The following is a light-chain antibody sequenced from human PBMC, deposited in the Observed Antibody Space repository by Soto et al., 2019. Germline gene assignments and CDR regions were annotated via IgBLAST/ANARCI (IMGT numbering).Light chain of an antibody. V-gene: IGKV3-15*01. CDR3: QQYGHWPLP. J-gene: IGKJ4*01. CDR2: GAS. CDR1: QSVSDK. Sequence: VMTQSPAMLSMSPGERATLSCRASQSVSDKLAWYQQKPGQAPRLLIYGASTRATDVPARFSGSGSGTEFTLTISILHSEEFAVYNCQQYGHWPLPFGGGAKVEI.